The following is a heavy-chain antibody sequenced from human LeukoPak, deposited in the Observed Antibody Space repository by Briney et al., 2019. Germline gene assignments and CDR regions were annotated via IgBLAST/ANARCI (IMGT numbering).Heavy chain of an antibody. Sequence: GGSLRLSCAASGFAFTAYLIHWVRQPPGKGLEWVAVMSSDGNAIFYADSVRGRFTISRDNSKNTLYLQVNSLRVEDTAVYYCARDRCSSTSCSHPFDYWGQGTLVTVSS. D-gene: IGHD2-2*01. CDR3: ARDRCSSTSCSHPFDY. CDR1: GFAFTAYL. V-gene: IGHV3-30-3*01. CDR2: MSSDGNAI. J-gene: IGHJ4*02.